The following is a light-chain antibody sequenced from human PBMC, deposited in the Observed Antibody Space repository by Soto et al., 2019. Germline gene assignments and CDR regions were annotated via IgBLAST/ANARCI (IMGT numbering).Light chain of an antibody. V-gene: IGLV1-44*01. Sequence: QSVLTQPPSASGTPGQRVTISCSGSTSNIRSDTVNWYQQLPGTAPKLLIYRNTQRPSGVPDRFSGSKSGASASLAISGLQSEDEADYYCASWDDSLDVVVFGGGTKLTVL. CDR3: ASWDDSLDVVV. J-gene: IGLJ2*01. CDR2: RNT. CDR1: TSNIRSDT.